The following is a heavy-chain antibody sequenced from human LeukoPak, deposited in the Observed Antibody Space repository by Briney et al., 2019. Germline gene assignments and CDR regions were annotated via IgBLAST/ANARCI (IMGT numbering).Heavy chain of an antibody. Sequence: SETLSLTCAVYGGSFSGYYWSWIRQPPGKGLEWIGEINHSGSTYYNPSLKSRVTISVDRSKNQFSLKLSSVTAADTAVYYCARAALGYFDLWGRGTLVTVSS. J-gene: IGHJ2*01. CDR2: INHSGST. V-gene: IGHV4-34*01. D-gene: IGHD3-3*01. CDR1: GGSFSGYY. CDR3: ARAALGYFDL.